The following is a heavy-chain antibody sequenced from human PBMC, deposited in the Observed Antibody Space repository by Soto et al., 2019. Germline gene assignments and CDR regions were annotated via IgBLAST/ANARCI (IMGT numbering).Heavy chain of an antibody. V-gene: IGHV1-2*02. J-gene: IGHJ4*02. CDR1: GYTFTGDY. CDR3: ARGYGGNSCFDS. CDR2: INPNSGGT. Sequence: QVQLVQSGAEVKKSGASVKVSCTASGYTFTGDYMHWVRQAPGQGLEWMGWINPNSGGTNYAQKFQGGVTMTRDTAISTAYMELRRLRSDDTAVYYCARGYGGNSCFDSWGQGTLVTVSS. D-gene: IGHD2-21*02.